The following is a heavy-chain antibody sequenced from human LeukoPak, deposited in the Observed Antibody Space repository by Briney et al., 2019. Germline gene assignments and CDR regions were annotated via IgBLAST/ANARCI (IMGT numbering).Heavy chain of an antibody. D-gene: IGHD4-17*01. Sequence: GGSLRLSCAASGFTFSSYAMSWVRQAPGKGLEWVSAISGSGGSTYYADSVKGRFTISRDNSKNTLYLQMNSLRAEDTAVYYCAKAPTTVTTWGYWYFDLWGRGTLVTVSS. J-gene: IGHJ2*01. V-gene: IGHV3-23*01. CDR3: AKAPTTVTTWGYWYFDL. CDR1: GFTFSSYA. CDR2: ISGSGGST.